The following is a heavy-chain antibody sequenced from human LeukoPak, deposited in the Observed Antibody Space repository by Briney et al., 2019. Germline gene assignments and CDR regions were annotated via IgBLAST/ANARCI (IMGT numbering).Heavy chain of an antibody. CDR3: ASTHSSGYYSLPLFDY. Sequence: SVKVSCKASGGSFSSYATSWVRQAPGQGLEWMGGIIPIFGTANYAQKFQGRVTITADESTSTAYMELSSLRSEDTAVYYCASTHSSGYYSLPLFDYWGQGTLVTVSS. J-gene: IGHJ4*02. V-gene: IGHV1-69*13. CDR1: GGSFSSYA. D-gene: IGHD3-22*01. CDR2: IIPIFGTA.